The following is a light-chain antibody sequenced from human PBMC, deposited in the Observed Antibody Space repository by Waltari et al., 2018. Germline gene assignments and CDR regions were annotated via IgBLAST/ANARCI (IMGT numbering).Light chain of an antibody. CDR1: SSNIGSNT. V-gene: IGLV1-44*01. CDR3: ATWDDSLKAWM. J-gene: IGLJ3*02. Sequence: QSVLTQPPSASGTPGQRVTISCYGSSSNIGSNTVNWYPHLPGPAPKLLIPGNNQGPSGGPDRFSGSKSGIAAALAISGLQSEDEADYYCATWDDSLKAWMFGGGTKLTAL. CDR2: GNN.